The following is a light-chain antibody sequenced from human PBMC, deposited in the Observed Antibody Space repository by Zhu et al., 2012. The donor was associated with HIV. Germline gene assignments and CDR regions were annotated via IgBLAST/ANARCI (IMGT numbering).Light chain of an antibody. J-gene: IGKJ4*01. CDR2: GVF. Sequence: EIVMTQSPATLFVSTGERATLSCRASQIIGTNLAWYQQKPGQAPRLLISGVFTRATGIPARFSGSGSGREFTLTIDSVQSEDFGVYYCQQYDQWPPLTFGGGTKVELK. V-gene: IGKV3-15*01. CDR3: QQYDQWPPLT. CDR1: QIIGTN.